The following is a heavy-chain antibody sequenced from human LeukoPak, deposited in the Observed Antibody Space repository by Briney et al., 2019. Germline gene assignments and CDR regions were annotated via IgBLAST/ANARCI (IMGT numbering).Heavy chain of an antibody. Sequence: GGSLRLSCAASGFTFSDYWLSWVRQAPGKGLEWVANIKQDGSEKNYVDSVMGRFTTSRDNVKSSLYLQMNSLRAEDTAVYYCARGKGSSSAGYWGQGTLVIVSS. CDR3: ARGKGSSSAGY. D-gene: IGHD6-6*01. V-gene: IGHV3-7*01. CDR1: GFTFSDYW. CDR2: IKQDGSEK. J-gene: IGHJ4*02.